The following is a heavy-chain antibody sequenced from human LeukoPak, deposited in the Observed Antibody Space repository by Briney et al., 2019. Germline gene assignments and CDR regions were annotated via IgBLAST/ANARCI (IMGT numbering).Heavy chain of an antibody. CDR3: VMSSGYNYGYGTFFDY. V-gene: IGHV4-39*01. Sequence: PSETLSLTCTVSGDSISSSTYYWGWIRQPPGKGLEWIGGGYYSGNTYYNPSLKSRVTISVDTSNNQFSLKLSSVTAADTAVYYCVMSSGYNYGYGTFFDYWGQGTLVTVSS. J-gene: IGHJ4*02. CDR1: GDSISSSTYY. D-gene: IGHD5-18*01. CDR2: GYYSGNT.